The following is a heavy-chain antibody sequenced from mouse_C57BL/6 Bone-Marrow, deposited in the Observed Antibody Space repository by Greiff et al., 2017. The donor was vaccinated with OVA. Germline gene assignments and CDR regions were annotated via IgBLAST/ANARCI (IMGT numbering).Heavy chain of an antibody. CDR1: VYAFSSYW. Sequence: VQLQQSGADLLKPVDSVTISCQASVYAFSSYWTNWVKQMPGTGLVRIRPLYPGDGDTNYNGKCKGKATLTADKSASTAYMQLSSLTSEDSAVYFCARDGYDDYFDYWGQGTTLTVSS. CDR2: LYPGDGDT. V-gene: IGHV1-80*01. CDR3: ARDGYDDYFDY. J-gene: IGHJ2*01. D-gene: IGHD2-2*01.